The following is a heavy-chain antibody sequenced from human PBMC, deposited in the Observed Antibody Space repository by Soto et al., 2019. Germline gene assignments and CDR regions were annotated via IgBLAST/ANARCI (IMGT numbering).Heavy chain of an antibody. D-gene: IGHD6-19*01. CDR3: AGMPYTSGLRFDP. V-gene: IGHV4-30-2*01. CDR2: IYQSGVT. CDR1: GDSYSISTYS. Sequence: TLSLTCNMSGDSYSISTYSWSWIRQPPGKALQWIGFIYQSGVTSYNPSLASRVSISLDRSNNQCSLKLKSVTAADTAVYFCAGMPYTSGLRFDPWGPGTLVTVSS. J-gene: IGHJ5*02.